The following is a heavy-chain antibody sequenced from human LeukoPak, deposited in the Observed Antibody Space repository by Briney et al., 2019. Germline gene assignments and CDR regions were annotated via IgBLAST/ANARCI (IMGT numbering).Heavy chain of an antibody. Sequence: KPSETLSLTCAVYGGSFSGYYWSWIRQPPGKGLEWIEEINHSGSTNYNPSLKSRVTISVDTSKNQFSLKLSSVTAADTAVYYCARESIGCSSTSCSRPPFDYWGPGTLVAVSS. D-gene: IGHD2-2*01. J-gene: IGHJ4*02. CDR2: INHSGST. CDR1: GGSFSGYY. CDR3: ARESIGCSSTSCSRPPFDY. V-gene: IGHV4-34*01.